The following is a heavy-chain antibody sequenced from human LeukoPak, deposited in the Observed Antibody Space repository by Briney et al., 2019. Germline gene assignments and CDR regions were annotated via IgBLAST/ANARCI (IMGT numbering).Heavy chain of an antibody. CDR2: ISYDGTNK. CDR1: GFTFITYG. J-gene: IGHJ4*02. CDR3: AKDQTAYCGGDCQYWAAQDY. V-gene: IGHV3-30*18. D-gene: IGHD2-21*02. Sequence: PGGSLRLSCAASGFTFITYGMHWVRQAPGKGLEWVAVISYDGTNKYYADSVKGRFTISRDNSKNTLYLQMNSLRAEDTAVYYCAKDQTAYCGGDCQYWAAQDYWGQGTLVTVSS.